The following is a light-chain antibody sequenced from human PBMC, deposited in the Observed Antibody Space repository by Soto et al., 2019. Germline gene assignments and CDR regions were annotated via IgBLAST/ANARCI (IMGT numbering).Light chain of an antibody. CDR1: SSNIGAGYD. V-gene: IGLV1-40*01. Sequence: QSVLTQPPSVSGAPGQRVTISCTGSSSNIGAGYDVHWYQRLPGTAPKLLIYGNTNRPSGVPDRFSGSKSDTSASLVITGLQAEEEADYYCQSYDSSLITYVFGTGTKLTVL. J-gene: IGLJ1*01. CDR3: QSYDSSLITYV. CDR2: GNT.